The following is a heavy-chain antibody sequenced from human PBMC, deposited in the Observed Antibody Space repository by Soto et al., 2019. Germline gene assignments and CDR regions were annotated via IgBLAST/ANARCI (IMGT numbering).Heavy chain of an antibody. CDR2: IYYSGST. J-gene: IGHJ3*02. V-gene: IGHV4-59*01. CDR3: AREQKGYCISTSCYGNAFDI. D-gene: IGHD2-2*01. CDR1: GGSISSYY. Sequence: SETLSLTCTVSGGSISSYYWSWIRQPPGKGLEWIGYIYYSGSTNYNPSLKSRVTISVDTSKNQFSLKLSSVTAADTAVYYCAREQKGYCISTSCYGNAFDIWGQGTMVTVS.